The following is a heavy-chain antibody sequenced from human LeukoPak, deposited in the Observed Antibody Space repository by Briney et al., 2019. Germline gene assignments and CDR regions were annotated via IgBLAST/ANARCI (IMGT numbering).Heavy chain of an antibody. J-gene: IGHJ2*01. CDR3: ARSSTADFDL. V-gene: IGHV4-30-2*01. CDR1: GGSFSSDGYP. D-gene: IGHD2-2*01. CDR2: IYHTGAT. Sequence: PSQTLSLTCAVFGGSFSSDGYPWSWIRQPPGKGLEWIGYIYHTGATYYNPSLKSRVTISVDKSKNLLSLNLTSVTAADTAVYYCARSSTADFDLWGRGTLVAVSS.